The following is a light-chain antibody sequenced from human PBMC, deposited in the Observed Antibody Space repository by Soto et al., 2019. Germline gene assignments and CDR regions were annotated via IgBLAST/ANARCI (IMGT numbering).Light chain of an antibody. Sequence: EIVLTQSPGTLSLSPGERATLSCRASQSVSSNYLAWYQQKHGQAPRLLIYGASSRATGIPDRFSGSGSGTDFTLTISRLEPEDFAVYYCQHYGRSAYTFGQGTTLE. J-gene: IGKJ2*01. V-gene: IGKV3-20*01. CDR2: GAS. CDR1: QSVSSNY. CDR3: QHYGRSAYT.